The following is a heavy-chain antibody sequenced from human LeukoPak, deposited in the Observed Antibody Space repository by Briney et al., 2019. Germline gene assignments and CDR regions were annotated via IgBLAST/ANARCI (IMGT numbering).Heavy chain of an antibody. CDR2: ISASGGGT. D-gene: IGHD4-17*01. CDR3: AKEMAAYGDFLNFDS. Sequence: GGTLRLSCAASGFTFSSYSMSWVRQAPGKGLEWVSGISASGGGTYYADSVMGRFTISRDNSKNTLSLQMNSLTAEDTAVYYCAKEMAAYGDFLNFDSWGQGTLVTVPS. CDR1: GFTFSSYS. J-gene: IGHJ4*02. V-gene: IGHV3-23*01.